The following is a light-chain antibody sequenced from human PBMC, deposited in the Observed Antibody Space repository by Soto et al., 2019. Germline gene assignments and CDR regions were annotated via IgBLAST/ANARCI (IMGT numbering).Light chain of an antibody. V-gene: IGKV3-20*01. CDR1: QSVSSDY. CDR3: QQYGTSPYT. Sequence: EIVLTQSPGTLSLSPGERATLSCRASQSVSSDYLAWYQQKPGQAPRLLISGASIRATCIPDRFSGSGSGTDCPLTISRPRPDNFAVYSCQQYGTSPYTFGQGTKLEIK. CDR2: GAS. J-gene: IGKJ2*01.